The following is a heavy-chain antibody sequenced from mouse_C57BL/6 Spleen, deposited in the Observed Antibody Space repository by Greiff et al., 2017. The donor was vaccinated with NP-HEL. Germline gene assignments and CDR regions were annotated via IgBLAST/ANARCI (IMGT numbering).Heavy chain of an antibody. V-gene: IGHV1-18*01. J-gene: IGHJ3*01. CDR1: GYTFTDYN. Sequence: VQLQQPGPELVKPGASVKIPCKASGYTFTDYNMDWVKQSHGKSLEWIGDINPNNGGTIYNQKFKGKATLTVDKSSSTAYLELRSLTSEDTAVYYCARRRIPGWFAYWGQGTLVTVSA. CDR3: ARRRIPGWFAY. CDR2: INPNNGGT.